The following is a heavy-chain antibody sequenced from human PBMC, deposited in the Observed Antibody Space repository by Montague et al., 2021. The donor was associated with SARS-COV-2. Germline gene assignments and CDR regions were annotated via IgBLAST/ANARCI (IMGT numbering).Heavy chain of an antibody. D-gene: IGHD5-12*01. Sequence: SLRLSCAASGFGFRSYAMSWVRQAPGKRLEWVPGISDSGGSTYYADSVKGRFTISRDNSKNTLYLQMNSLRVEDTAVYYCANPRGEYSGSDFVFWYWGQGNLVTVSS. CDR1: GFGFRSYA. J-gene: IGHJ4*02. CDR2: ISDSGGST. V-gene: IGHV3-23*01. CDR3: ANPRGEYSGSDFVFWY.